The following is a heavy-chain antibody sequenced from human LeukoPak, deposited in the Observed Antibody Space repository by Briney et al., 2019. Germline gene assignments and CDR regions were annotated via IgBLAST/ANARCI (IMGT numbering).Heavy chain of an antibody. Sequence: PGGSLRLSCAASGFTFSSYGMSWVRQAPGKGLEWVSAISGSGGSTYYADSVKGRFTISRDNSKSTLYLQMNSLRADDTAVYYCALIYYYDTYGSWGQGTLVTVSS. CDR2: ISGSGGST. V-gene: IGHV3-23*01. CDR3: ALIYYYDTYGS. CDR1: GFTFSSYG. D-gene: IGHD3-22*01. J-gene: IGHJ5*02.